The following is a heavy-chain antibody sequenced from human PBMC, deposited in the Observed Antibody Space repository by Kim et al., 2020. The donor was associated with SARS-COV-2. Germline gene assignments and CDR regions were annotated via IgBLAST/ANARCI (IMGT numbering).Heavy chain of an antibody. D-gene: IGHD5-18*01. J-gene: IGHJ4*02. CDR1: GFTFDDYT. CDR3: AKEADSGYSSRNEFDY. Sequence: GGSLRLSCAASGFTFDDYTMHWVRQAPGKGLEWVSLISWDGGSTYYADSVKGRFTISRDNSKNSLYLQMNSLRTEDTALYYCAKEADSGYSSRNEFDYWGQGTLVTVSS. CDR2: ISWDGGST. V-gene: IGHV3-43*01.